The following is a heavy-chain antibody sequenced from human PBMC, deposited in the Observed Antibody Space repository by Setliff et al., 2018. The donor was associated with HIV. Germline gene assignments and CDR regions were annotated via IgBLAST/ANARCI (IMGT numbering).Heavy chain of an antibody. CDR1: GFTLSDHW. CDR2: TNNDGSIT. V-gene: IGHV3-74*01. J-gene: IGHJ4*02. Sequence: EGSLRLSCAASGFTLSDHWMHWVRQVPGKGLVWVSRTNNDGSITNYADFVKGRFTMSRDSAKNTLYLQMNSLRVEDTAVYYCVKWNYPNSWGQGTLVTVSS. CDR3: VKWNYPNS. D-gene: IGHD1-7*01.